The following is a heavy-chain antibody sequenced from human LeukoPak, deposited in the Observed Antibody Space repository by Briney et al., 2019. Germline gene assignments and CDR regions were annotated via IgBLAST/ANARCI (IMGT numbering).Heavy chain of an antibody. Sequence: GGSLRLSCAASGFTFSSYAMSWVRQAPGKGLEWVSAISGSGGSTYYADSVKGRFTISRDNSKNTLYLQMNSRRAEDTAVYYCAKTGSFGGVVVDPSYLDSWGQGTLVTVSS. D-gene: IGHD3-16*02. J-gene: IGHJ4*02. V-gene: IGHV3-23*01. CDR1: GFTFSSYA. CDR3: AKTGSFGGVVVDPSYLDS. CDR2: ISGSGGST.